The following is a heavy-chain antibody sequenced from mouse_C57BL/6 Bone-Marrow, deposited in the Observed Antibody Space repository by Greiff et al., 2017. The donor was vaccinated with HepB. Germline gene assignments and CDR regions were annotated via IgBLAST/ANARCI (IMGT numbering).Heavy chain of an antibody. D-gene: IGHD1-1*01. V-gene: IGHV1-81*01. CDR3: ARLVLRYLYAMDY. J-gene: IGHJ4*01. CDR2: IYPRSGNT. CDR1: GYTFTSYG. Sequence: QVQLQQSGAELARPGASVKLSCKASGYTFTSYGMSWVKQRTGQGLEWIGEIYPRSGNTYYNEKFKGKATLTADKSSSTAYMELRSLTSEDSAVYFCARLVLRYLYAMDYWGQGTSVTVSS.